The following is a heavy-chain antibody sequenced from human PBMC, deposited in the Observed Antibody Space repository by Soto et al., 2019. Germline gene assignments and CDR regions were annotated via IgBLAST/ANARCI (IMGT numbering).Heavy chain of an antibody. V-gene: IGHV3-9*01. D-gene: IGHD2-2*01. J-gene: IGHJ6*02. Sequence: EVQLVESGGGVVQPGRSLRLSCAASGFTFDDYAMHWVRQPPGKGLEWVSGIDWNSGSVDYAGSLKGRFTIYRDNADKDLYLQMRSLRVEETAFYYCVKGGGPYQVKYGLDVWGQGTTVTVSS. CDR2: IDWNSGSV. CDR1: GFTFDDYA. CDR3: VKGGGPYQVKYGLDV.